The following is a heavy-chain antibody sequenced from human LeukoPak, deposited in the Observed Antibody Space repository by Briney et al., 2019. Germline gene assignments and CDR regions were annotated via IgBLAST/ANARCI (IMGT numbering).Heavy chain of an antibody. V-gene: IGHV1-58*01. J-gene: IGHJ4*02. CDR1: GFTFTSSA. Sequence: ASVKVSCKASGFTFTSSAVQWVRQARGQRLEWIGWIVVGSGNTNYAQKFQERVTITRDMSTSTAYMELSSLRSEDTAVYYCAADLWVHDYGGQLTLDYWGQGTLVTVSS. CDR3: AADLWVHDYGGQLTLDY. CDR2: IVVGSGNT. D-gene: IGHD4-23*01.